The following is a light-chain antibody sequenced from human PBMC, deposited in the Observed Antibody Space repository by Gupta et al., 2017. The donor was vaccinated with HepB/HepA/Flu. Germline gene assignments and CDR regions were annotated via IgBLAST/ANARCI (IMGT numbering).Light chain of an antibody. J-gene: IGLJ3*02. CDR1: SSNIGNNY. V-gene: IGLV1-51*01. CDR3: GTWDTSLSAGV. Sequence: QFELTPPPSVSAAPGQRVTISCSGSSSNIGNNYVSWYQQFPRTAPKLLIFENDERPSGIPDRFSGSKSGTSATLAITGLQTGDEADYYCGTWDTSLSAGVFGGGTKLTV. CDR2: END.